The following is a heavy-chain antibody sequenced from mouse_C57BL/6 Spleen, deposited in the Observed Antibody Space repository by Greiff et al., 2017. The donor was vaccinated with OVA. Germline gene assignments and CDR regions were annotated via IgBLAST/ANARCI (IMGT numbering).Heavy chain of an antibody. Sequence: QVQLKESGPGILQSSQTLSLTCSFSGFSLSTSGMGVSWIRQPSGKGLEWLAHIYWDDDKRYNPSLKSRLTISKDTSRNQVFLKITSVDTADTATYYGARSEYYGSSYGFAYCGQETLVTVSA. CDR3: ARSEYYGSSYGFAY. CDR1: GFSLSTSGMG. D-gene: IGHD1-1*01. J-gene: IGHJ3*01. CDR2: IYWDDDK. V-gene: IGHV8-12*01.